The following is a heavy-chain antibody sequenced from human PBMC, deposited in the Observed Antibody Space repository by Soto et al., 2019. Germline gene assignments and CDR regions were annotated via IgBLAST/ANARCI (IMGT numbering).Heavy chain of an antibody. CDR1: GFTFSNYE. Sequence: ELKLVESGGGLVQPGGSLRLSCAASGFTFSNYEMHWVRQAPGKGLEWVSGIALAGDTYYPGSLRGRFTISRDNVENSVYLQLNSLRAGDTAVYYCVRGHCTSMNCYGLGEPTSGTENIYGVDVWGQGTSVTVSS. D-gene: IGHD1-1*01. J-gene: IGHJ6*02. V-gene: IGHV3-13*04. CDR3: VRGHCTSMNCYGLGEPTSGTENIYGVDV. CDR2: IALAGDT.